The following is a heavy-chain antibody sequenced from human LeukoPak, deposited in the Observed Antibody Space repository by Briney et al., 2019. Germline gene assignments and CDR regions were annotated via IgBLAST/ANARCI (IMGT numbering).Heavy chain of an antibody. D-gene: IGHD3-10*01. CDR2: SSTSSTYM. J-gene: IGHJ4*02. V-gene: IGHV3-21*01. CDR3: ARAMSFYYGSAFDY. CDR1: GFTFSNYI. Sequence: PGGSLRLSCSASGFTFSNYILNWVRQAPGEGLEWVSSSSTSSTYMYYADSVKGRFTISRDNAKSSLYLQMASLRAEDTAVYYCARAMSFYYGSAFDYWGQGTLVTVSS.